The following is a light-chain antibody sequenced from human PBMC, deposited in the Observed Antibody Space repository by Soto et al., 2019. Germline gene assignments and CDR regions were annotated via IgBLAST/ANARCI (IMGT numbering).Light chain of an antibody. CDR1: QSVSSY. J-gene: IGKJ4*01. V-gene: IGKV3-11*01. Sequence: EIVLTKSPATLYFSPGERATLSCRASQSVSSYLAWYQQKPGQAPRLLIYDASNRATFIPARFSGSGSGTDFHLRISSQEPDYFEDYYLQQLNDWPSTFGGGTKVQIK. CDR3: QQLNDWPST. CDR2: DAS.